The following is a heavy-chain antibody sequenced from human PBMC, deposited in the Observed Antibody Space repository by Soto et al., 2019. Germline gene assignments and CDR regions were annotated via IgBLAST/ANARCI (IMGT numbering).Heavy chain of an antibody. CDR1: GYTFTSYA. J-gene: IGHJ4*02. CDR3: ARSTIFGVVYLREFDY. V-gene: IGHV1-3*01. D-gene: IGHD3-3*01. CDR2: INAGNGNT. Sequence: ASVKVSCKASGYTFTSYAMHWVRQAPGQRLEWMGWINAGNGNTKYSQKFQGRVTITRDTSASTAYMELSSLRSEDTAVYYCARSTIFGVVYLREFDYWGQGTLVTVSS.